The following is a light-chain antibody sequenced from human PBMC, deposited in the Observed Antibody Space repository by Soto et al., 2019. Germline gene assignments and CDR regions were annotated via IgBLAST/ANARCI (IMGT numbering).Light chain of an antibody. J-gene: IGKJ1*01. V-gene: IGKV3-20*01. CDR2: GAS. CDR1: QSVSSSY. Sequence: EIVLTQSPGTLSLSPGERATLSCRASQSVSSSYLAWYQQKPGQAPRLLIYGASSRATGIPDRFSGSGSGTGFTLTISRLEPEDFAVYYCQQYGSSPLTFGPGTKVEIQ. CDR3: QQYGSSPLT.